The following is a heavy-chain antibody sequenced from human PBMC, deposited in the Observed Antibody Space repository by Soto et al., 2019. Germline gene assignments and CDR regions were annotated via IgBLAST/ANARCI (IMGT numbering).Heavy chain of an antibody. CDR1: GYTFTSYY. CDR2: INPSGGST. V-gene: IGHV1-46*01. Sequence: ASVKVSCKASGYTFTSYYMHWVRQAPGQGLEWMGIINPSGGSTSYAQKFQGRVTMTRDTSTSTVYMELSSLRSEDTAVYYCARNLYCSGGSCHDAFDIWGQGTMVTVSS. D-gene: IGHD2-15*01. CDR3: ARNLYCSGGSCHDAFDI. J-gene: IGHJ3*02.